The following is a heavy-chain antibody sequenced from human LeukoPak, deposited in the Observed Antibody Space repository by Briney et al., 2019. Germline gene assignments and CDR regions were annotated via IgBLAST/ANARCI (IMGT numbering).Heavy chain of an antibody. D-gene: IGHD2-2*01. CDR1: GFTVSSHY. V-gene: IGHV3-66*01. Sequence: PGGSLRLSCAASGFTVSSHYMSWVRQAPGKGLEWVSVIYSGGSTYYADSVTGRFTISRDNSKNTLYLQMNSLRAEDTAVYYCAKDLRDIVVVPAAFHYYYYGMDVWGQGTTVTVSS. CDR2: IYSGGST. CDR3: AKDLRDIVVVPAAFHYYYYGMDV. J-gene: IGHJ6*02.